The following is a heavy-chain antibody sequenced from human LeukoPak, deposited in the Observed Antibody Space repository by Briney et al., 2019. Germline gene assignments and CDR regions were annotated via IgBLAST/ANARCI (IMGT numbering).Heavy chain of an antibody. CDR3: ASHIAAAGTGQFDY. Sequence: VASVKVSCKASGYTFTGYYMHWVRQAPGPGLEWMGWINPNSGGTNYAQKFQGRVTMTRDTSISTAYMELSRLRSDDTAVYYCASHIAAAGTGQFDYWGQGTLVTVSS. J-gene: IGHJ4*02. CDR2: INPNSGGT. V-gene: IGHV1-2*02. D-gene: IGHD6-13*01. CDR1: GYTFTGYY.